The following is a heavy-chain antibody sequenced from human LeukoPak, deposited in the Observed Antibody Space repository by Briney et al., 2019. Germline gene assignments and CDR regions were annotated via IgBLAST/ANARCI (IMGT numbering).Heavy chain of an antibody. CDR1: GGSIRSSSYY. D-gene: IGHD3-16*02. CDR2: IYYSGST. CDR3: ASRELLLEPTGY. Sequence: PSETLSLTCTVSGGSIRSSSYYWGWIRQPPGKGLEWIGSIYYSGSTYYNPSLKSRVTISVDTSKNQFSLKLSSVTAADTAVYYCASRELLLEPTGYWGRGTLVTVSS. J-gene: IGHJ4*02. V-gene: IGHV4-39*07.